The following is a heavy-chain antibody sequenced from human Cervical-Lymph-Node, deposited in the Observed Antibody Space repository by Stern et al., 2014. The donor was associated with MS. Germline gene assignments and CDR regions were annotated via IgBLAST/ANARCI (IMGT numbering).Heavy chain of an antibody. D-gene: IGHD7-27*01. V-gene: IGHV2-5*02. CDR3: AHSLLGPSRRWFDP. J-gene: IGHJ5*02. CDR1: GFSLSTSGVG. CDR2: IYWDDDK. Sequence: ESGPTLVKPTQTLTLTCTFSGFSLSTSGVGVGWIRQPPGKALEWLALIYWDDDKRYSPSLKRLLTISHETSQNHVVLTMTNMDPVDTATYYCAHSLLGPSRRWFDPWGQGTLVTVSS.